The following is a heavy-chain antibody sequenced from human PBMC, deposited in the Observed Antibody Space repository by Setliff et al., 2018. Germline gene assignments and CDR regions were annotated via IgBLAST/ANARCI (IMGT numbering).Heavy chain of an antibody. CDR2: INPNSGGT. CDR3: ARGPFLEWLLYYDY. D-gene: IGHD3-3*01. Sequence: ASVKVSCKASGYTFTGYYMHWVRQAPGQGLEWMGRINPNSGGTNYAQKFQGRVTMTRDTSISAAYMELSRLRSDDTAVYYCARGPFLEWLLYYDYWGQGTLVTVSS. V-gene: IGHV1-2*06. CDR1: GYTFTGYY. J-gene: IGHJ4*02.